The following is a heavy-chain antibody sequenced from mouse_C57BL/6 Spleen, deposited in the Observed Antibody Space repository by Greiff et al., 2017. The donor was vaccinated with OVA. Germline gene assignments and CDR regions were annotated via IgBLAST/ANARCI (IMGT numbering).Heavy chain of an antibody. CDR1: GYSITSGYD. D-gene: IGHD3-3*01. V-gene: IGHV3-1*01. Sequence: EVQLQQSGPGMVKPSQSLSLTCTVTGYSITSGYDWHWIRHFPGNKLEWMGYISYSGSTNYNPSLKSRISITHDTSKNHFFLKLNSVTTEDTATYYCARAGTRWYFDVWGTGTTVTVSS. CDR3: ARAGTRWYFDV. CDR2: ISYSGST. J-gene: IGHJ1*03.